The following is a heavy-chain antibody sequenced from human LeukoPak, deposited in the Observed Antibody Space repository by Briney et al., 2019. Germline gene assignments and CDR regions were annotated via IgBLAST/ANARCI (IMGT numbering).Heavy chain of an antibody. D-gene: IGHD3-3*01. J-gene: IGHJ4*02. V-gene: IGHV1-46*01. CDR2: INPSGGST. CDR1: GYTFTSYY. CDR3: ARGFFWSGYYSYYFDY. Sequence: ASVKVSCKASGYTFTSYYMHWVRQATGQGLDWMGIINPSGGSTSYAQKFQGRVTMTRDTSTSTVYMELSSLRSEDTAVYYCARGFFWSGYYSYYFDYWGQGTLVTVSS.